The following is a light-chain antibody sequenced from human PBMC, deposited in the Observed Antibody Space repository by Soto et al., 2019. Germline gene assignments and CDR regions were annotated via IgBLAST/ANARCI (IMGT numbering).Light chain of an antibody. V-gene: IGLV1-44*01. J-gene: IGLJ3*02. CDR1: SSNIGSNT. Sequence: QSVLTQPPSASGTPGQRVTISCSGSSSNIGSNTVNWYQQLPGTAPKLLIYSNNQRPSGVPARFSGSKYGTSASLAISGLQSEDEADYYCAAWDDSLNGRWVFGGGTQLTVL. CDR2: SNN. CDR3: AAWDDSLNGRWV.